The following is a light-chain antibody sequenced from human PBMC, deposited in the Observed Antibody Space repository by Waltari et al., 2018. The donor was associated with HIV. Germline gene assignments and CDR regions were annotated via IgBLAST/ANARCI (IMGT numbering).Light chain of an antibody. CDR3: QQSYRIPLT. CDR2: GAF. CDR1: QSISTD. V-gene: IGKV1-39*01. Sequence: DIPMTQSPSSLSASVGDRVTITCRTSQSISTDLNWYQQKPVKAPELLIYGAFSLQSGGPSGFSGSGSGTDFTLTITSLQPEDFATYFCQQSYRIPLTFGGGTKVEL. J-gene: IGKJ4*01.